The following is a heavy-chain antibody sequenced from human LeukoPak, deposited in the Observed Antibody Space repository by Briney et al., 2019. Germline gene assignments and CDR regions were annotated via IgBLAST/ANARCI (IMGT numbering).Heavy chain of an antibody. D-gene: IGHD1-26*01. CDR2: IYYVGDT. CDR3: ARGEWELGPDY. J-gene: IGHJ4*02. Sequence: PSETLSLTCTVSGASIISSPYFWGWIRQPPGKGLEWIGNIYYVGDTYYNPSLKSRVTISVDTSKNQFSLKLSSVTAADTAVYYCARGEWELGPDYWGQGTLVTVSS. V-gene: IGHV4-39*07. CDR1: GASIISSPYF.